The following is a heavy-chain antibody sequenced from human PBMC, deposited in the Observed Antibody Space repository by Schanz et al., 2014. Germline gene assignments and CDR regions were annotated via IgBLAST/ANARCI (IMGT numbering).Heavy chain of an antibody. V-gene: IGHV3-33*06. CDR1: GFTFSSYG. D-gene: IGHD2-15*01. Sequence: LVESGGGVVQPGRSLRLSCAASGFTFSSYGMHWVRQVPGKGLEWVAVVCYDGSKKYYADSVKGRFTTSRDNSDNTLFLQMNSLRAEDTAVYYCAKVREWWPYYFDYWGQGTLVTVSS. J-gene: IGHJ4*02. CDR3: AKVREWWPYYFDY. CDR2: VCYDGSKK.